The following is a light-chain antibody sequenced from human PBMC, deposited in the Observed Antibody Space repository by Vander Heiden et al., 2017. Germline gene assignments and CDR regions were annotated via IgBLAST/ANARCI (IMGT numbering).Light chain of an antibody. Sequence: EIVLTQSLVTLSLSQGERATPSCRASQSVGRYLAWYQHRHGQPPRLLIYDASKRATGIPARFSGSGSGTDFTLTISSLEPEDFAVYYCQQGNNWPLTFGGGTKVEIK. CDR2: DAS. CDR1: QSVGRY. CDR3: QQGNNWPLT. J-gene: IGKJ4*01. V-gene: IGKV3-11*01.